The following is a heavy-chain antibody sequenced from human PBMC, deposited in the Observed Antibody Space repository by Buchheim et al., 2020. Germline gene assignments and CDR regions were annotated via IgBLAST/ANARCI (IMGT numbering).Heavy chain of an antibody. CDR1: GGTFSSYA. CDR2: IIPICGTA. Sequence: QVQLVQSGAEVKKPGSSVKVSCKASGGTFSSYAISWVRQAPGQGLEWMGGIIPICGTANYAQKFQGRVTITADESTSTAYMALSSLRSEHTAVYYCARDSGPTSIVLMVRKRWFDPWGQGTL. J-gene: IGHJ5*02. CDR3: ARDSGPTSIVLMVRKRWFDP. V-gene: IGHV1-69*01. D-gene: IGHD2-8*01.